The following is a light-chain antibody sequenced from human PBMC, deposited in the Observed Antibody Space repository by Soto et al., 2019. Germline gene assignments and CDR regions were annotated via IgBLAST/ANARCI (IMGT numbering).Light chain of an antibody. Sequence: EIVLTQSPGTLSLSPGERATLSCRASQSVSSSYLAWYQQKPGQAPKLLIYGASSRATGIPDRFSGSGSGTDFILTISRLEPEDFAVYYCQKYGSSPYTFGQGTKLEIK. J-gene: IGKJ2*01. CDR2: GAS. CDR3: QKYGSSPYT. V-gene: IGKV3-20*01. CDR1: QSVSSSY.